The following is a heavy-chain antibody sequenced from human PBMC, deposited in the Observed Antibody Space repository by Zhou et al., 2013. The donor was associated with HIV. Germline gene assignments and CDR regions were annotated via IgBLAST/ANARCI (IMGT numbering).Heavy chain of an antibody. CDR3: LRGPF. V-gene: IGHV1-2*02. CDR1: GYTFFNYY. J-gene: IGHJ4*02. Sequence: QVQLVQSGADVKKPGASVKVSCKTSGYTFFNYYIDWVRQAPGQGLEWVGNINCNDGGTDYAPKFRGRVTLTRDTAVSTAYMDLSRLTSDDTAVYFCLRGPFWGQGNPGHRLF. D-gene: IGHD5-12*01. CDR2: INCNDGGT.